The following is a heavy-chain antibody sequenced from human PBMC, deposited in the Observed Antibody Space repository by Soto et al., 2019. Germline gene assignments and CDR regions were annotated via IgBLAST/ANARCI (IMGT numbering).Heavy chain of an antibody. D-gene: IGHD2-15*01. CDR1: GGSISSSNYY. V-gene: IGHV4-39*07. J-gene: IGHJ5*02. Sequence: SETLSLTCTVSGGSISSSNYYWGWVRQPPGKGLEWIGSMYYSGSTYYNPSLKSRVTISADTSKNQFSLKLSSVTAADTAVYYCARERHLGSSLCSGGSCGFDPWGQGTLVTVSS. CDR2: MYYSGST. CDR3: ARERHLGSSLCSGGSCGFDP.